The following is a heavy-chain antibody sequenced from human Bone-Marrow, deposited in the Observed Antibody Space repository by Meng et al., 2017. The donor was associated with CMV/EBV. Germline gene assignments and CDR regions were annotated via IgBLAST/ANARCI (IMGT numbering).Heavy chain of an antibody. D-gene: IGHD5-12*01. V-gene: IGHV1-69*04. CDR2: IIPILGIA. CDR3: ARDRRGYSGYNLWFDP. CDR1: GGTFSSYT. Sequence: SVKVSCKASGGTFSSYTISWVRQAPGQGLEWMGRIIPILGIANYAQKFQGRVTITADKSTSTAYMELSSLRSEDTAVYYCARDRRGYSGYNLWFDPWGQGNLVNVAS. J-gene: IGHJ5*02.